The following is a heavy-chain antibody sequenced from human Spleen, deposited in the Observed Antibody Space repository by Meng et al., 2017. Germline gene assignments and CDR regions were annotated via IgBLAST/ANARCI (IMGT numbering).Heavy chain of an antibody. CDR2: INTYNGNP. CDR3: ARHRSSSWSDY. Sequence: VQLVRSGVELKKPGALLKVSCKASGYSFTAYAMAWVPQVPGQGLEWMGWINTYNGNPTYAQDFTGRFVFSLDTSVSTAYLQISGLKAEDTAVYYCARHRSSSWSDYWGQGTLVTVSS. CDR1: GYSFTAYA. V-gene: IGHV7-4-1*02. D-gene: IGHD6-13*01. J-gene: IGHJ4*02.